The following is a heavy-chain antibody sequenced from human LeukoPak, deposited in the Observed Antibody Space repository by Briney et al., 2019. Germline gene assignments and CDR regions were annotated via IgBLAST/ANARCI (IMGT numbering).Heavy chain of an antibody. CDR1: GFTFSSYS. V-gene: IGHV3-21*01. J-gene: IGHJ4*02. D-gene: IGHD5-24*01. Sequence: GGSLRLSCAASGFTFSSYSMNWVRQAPGKGLEWVSSISSSSSYIYYADSVKGRFTISRDNAKNSLYLQMNSLRAEDTAVYYCARDLRGYIPFDYWGQGTLVTVSS. CDR2: ISSSSSYI. CDR3: ARDLRGYIPFDY.